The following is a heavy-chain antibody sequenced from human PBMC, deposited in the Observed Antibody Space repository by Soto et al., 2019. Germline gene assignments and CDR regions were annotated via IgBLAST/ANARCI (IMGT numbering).Heavy chain of an antibody. CDR1: GGTFSSYA. J-gene: IGHJ4*02. CDR3: AREGPGPGSSGWYRSD. D-gene: IGHD6-19*01. Sequence: QVQLVQSGAEVKKPGSSVKVSCKASGGTFSSYAISWVRQAPGQGLEWMGGIIPIFGTANYAQKFQGRVTITADESTSTAYMELSSLRAEDTAVYYCAREGPGPGSSGWYRSDWGQGTLVTVSS. V-gene: IGHV1-69*01. CDR2: IIPIFGTA.